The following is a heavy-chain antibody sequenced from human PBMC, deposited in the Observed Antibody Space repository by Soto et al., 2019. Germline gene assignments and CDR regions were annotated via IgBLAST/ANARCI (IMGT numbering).Heavy chain of an antibody. CDR2: IWYDGSNK. CDR1: GFTFSSYG. Sequence: SLRLSCAASGFTFSSYGMHWVRQAPGKGLEWVAVIWYDGSNKYYADSVKGRFTISRDNSKNTLYLQMNSLRAEDTAVYYCARDLLVVTRPYGMDVWVQGTTVTVSS. J-gene: IGHJ6*02. V-gene: IGHV3-33*01. CDR3: ARDLLVVTRPYGMDV. D-gene: IGHD2-15*01.